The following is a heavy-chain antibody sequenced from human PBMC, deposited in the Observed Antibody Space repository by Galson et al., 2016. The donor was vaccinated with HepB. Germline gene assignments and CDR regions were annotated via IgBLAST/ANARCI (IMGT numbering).Heavy chain of an antibody. CDR1: GFTFSTYA. V-gene: IGHV3-23*01. CDR3: VKEFVATGAVVGDY. D-gene: IGHD2-21*01. CDR2: ISNSGGIT. Sequence: SLRLSCAASGFTFSTYAMGWVRQAPGMGLEWVSAISNSGGITYYADSVKGRFTISRDNSKDTLYLQMNSLRVEDTALYYCVKEFVATGAVVGDYWGQGTLVSVSS. J-gene: IGHJ4*02.